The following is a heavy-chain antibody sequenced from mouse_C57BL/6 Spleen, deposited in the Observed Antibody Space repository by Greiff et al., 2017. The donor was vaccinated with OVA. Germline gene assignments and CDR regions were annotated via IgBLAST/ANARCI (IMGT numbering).Heavy chain of an antibody. CDR1: GFTFSDYY. CDR3: ASCGNWDWYFDV. Sequence: EVHLVESEGGLVQPGSSMKLSCTASGFTFSDYYMAWVRQVPEKGLEWVANINYDGSSTYYLDSLKSRFIISRDNAKNILYLQMSSLKSEDTATYYCASCGNWDWYFDVWGTGTTVTVSS. CDR2: INYDGSST. J-gene: IGHJ1*03. D-gene: IGHD4-1*01. V-gene: IGHV5-16*01.